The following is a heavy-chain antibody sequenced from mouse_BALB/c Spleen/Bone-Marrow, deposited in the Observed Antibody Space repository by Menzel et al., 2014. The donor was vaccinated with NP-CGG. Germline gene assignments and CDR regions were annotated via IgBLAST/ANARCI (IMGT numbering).Heavy chain of an antibody. CDR2: ILPGRGST. CDR1: GYTFSSYW. V-gene: IGHV1-9*01. J-gene: IGHJ4*01. D-gene: IGHD1-1*01. Sequence: QVHVKQSGAELIKPGASVKISCKATGYTFSSYWIEWVKQRPGHGLEWIGEILPGRGSTNYNEKFKGKATFTSDTSSNTAYMQLSSLTSEDSAVYYCARWDTTAMDYWGQGTSVTVSS. CDR3: ARWDTTAMDY.